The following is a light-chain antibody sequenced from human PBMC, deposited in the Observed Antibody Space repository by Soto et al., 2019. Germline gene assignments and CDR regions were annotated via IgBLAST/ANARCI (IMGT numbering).Light chain of an antibody. CDR2: EVT. CDR1: SSDVGAYNY. V-gene: IGLV2-8*01. Sequence: QSVLTQPPSASGTPAQSVTISCTGTSSDVGAYNYVSWYQQHPGKAPKVMIYEVTKRPSGVPDRFSGSKSGNTASLTVSGLLAEDEADYYCTSYAGNNNFEVFGTETKVTVL. J-gene: IGLJ1*01. CDR3: TSYAGNNNFEV.